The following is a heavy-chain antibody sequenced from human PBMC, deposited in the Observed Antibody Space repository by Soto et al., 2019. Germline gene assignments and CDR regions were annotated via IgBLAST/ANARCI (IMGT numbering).Heavy chain of an antibody. CDR2: IIPIFGTP. Sequence: QVQLVQSGAEVKKPGSSVKVSCKASGGTFSSYAISWVRQAPGQGLEWMGGIIPIFGTPNYAQKFQGRVTLTAEESTSTAFMGLSRLRSEDTAVYYCARNEGEGYGHWGQGTLVTVSS. CDR3: ARNEGEGYGH. J-gene: IGHJ4*02. V-gene: IGHV1-69*12. CDR1: GGTFSSYA. D-gene: IGHD5-12*01.